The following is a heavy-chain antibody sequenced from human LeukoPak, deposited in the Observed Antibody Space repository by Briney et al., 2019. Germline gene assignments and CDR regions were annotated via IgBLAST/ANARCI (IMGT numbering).Heavy chain of an antibody. CDR1: GFTFSSYA. CDR2: IYSGGGT. D-gene: IGHD3-9*01. V-gene: IGHV3-66*04. J-gene: IGHJ4*02. CDR3: ARLHYDVLTGPFDY. Sequence: GGSLRLSCAASGFTFSSYAMSWVRQAPGKGLEWVSIIYSGGGTYYADSVKGRFTISRENSKNTLWLQMNSLRAEDTAVYYCARLHYDVLTGPFDYWGRGTLVTVSS.